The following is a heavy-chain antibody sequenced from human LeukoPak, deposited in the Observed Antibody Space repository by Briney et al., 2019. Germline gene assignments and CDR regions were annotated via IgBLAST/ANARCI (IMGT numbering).Heavy chain of an antibody. CDR1: GYTFTSYY. CDR2: INPSGGST. Sequence: ASVKVSCKAPGYTFTSYYMHWVRQAPGQGLEWMGIINPSGGSTSYAQKFQGRVTMTRDMSTSTVYMELSSLRSEDTAVYYCARGNWNYAALDYWGQGTLVTVSS. V-gene: IGHV1-46*01. CDR3: ARGNWNYAALDY. J-gene: IGHJ4*02. D-gene: IGHD1-7*01.